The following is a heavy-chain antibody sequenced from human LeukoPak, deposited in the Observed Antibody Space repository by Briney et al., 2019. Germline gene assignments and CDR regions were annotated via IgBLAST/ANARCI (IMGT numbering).Heavy chain of an antibody. CDR3: ARQGYCSGGSCYSYFDY. V-gene: IGHV4-39*01. J-gene: IGHJ4*02. CDR2: IYYSGST. D-gene: IGHD2-15*01. Sequence: SKTLSLTCTVSGGSISSSSYYWGWIRQPPGKGLEWIGSIYYSGSTYYNPSLKSRVTISVDTSKNQFSLKLSSVTAADTAVYYCARQGYCSGGSCYSYFDYWGQGTLVTVSS. CDR1: GGSISSSSYY.